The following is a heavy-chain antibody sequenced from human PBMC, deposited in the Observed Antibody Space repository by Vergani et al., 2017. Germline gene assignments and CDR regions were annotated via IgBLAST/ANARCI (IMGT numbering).Heavy chain of an antibody. CDR2: IYHTGSA. V-gene: IGHV4-34*01. Sequence: HVQLQQWGPGLLKPSETLSLTCAVYGGSLSTYYWGWIRQPPGKGLEWIGNIYHTGSAYYNPSLKSRVTISVDTSKNQFSLKLSSVTAADTAVYYCARHRGDYDRGGMDVWGQGTTVTVSS. CDR1: GGSLSTYY. CDR3: ARHRGDYDRGGMDV. J-gene: IGHJ6*02. D-gene: IGHD4-17*01.